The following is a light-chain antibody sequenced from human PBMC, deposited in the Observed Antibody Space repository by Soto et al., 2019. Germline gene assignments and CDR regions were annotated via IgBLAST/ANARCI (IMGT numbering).Light chain of an antibody. Sequence: DIQMTQSPSTLSASVGDRVTITCRASQSISSWLAWYQQKPGKAPKFLIYKASNLEDGVPSRFSGSGSETEFTLTISGLQPDDFATYYCQQYKTYPLTFLGGTRVEIK. CDR2: KAS. CDR3: QQYKTYPLT. V-gene: IGKV1-5*03. CDR1: QSISSW. J-gene: IGKJ4*01.